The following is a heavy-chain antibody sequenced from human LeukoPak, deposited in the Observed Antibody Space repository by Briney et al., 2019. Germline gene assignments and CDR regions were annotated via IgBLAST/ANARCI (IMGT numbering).Heavy chain of an antibody. CDR3: AKHTSSGTSFDN. CDR2: IYYSGST. CDR1: GGSISSYY. J-gene: IGHJ4*02. D-gene: IGHD1-26*01. V-gene: IGHV4-59*08. Sequence: SETLSLTCTVSGGSISSYYWSWIRQPPGKGLEWIGYIYYSGSTNYNPSLKSRVTISVDTSKNQFSLRLSSVTAADTAMYYCAKHTSSGTSFDNWGQGTLVTVSS.